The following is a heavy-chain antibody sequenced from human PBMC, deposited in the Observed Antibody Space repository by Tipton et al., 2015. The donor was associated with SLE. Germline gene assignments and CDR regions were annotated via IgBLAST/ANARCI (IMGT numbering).Heavy chain of an antibody. CDR2: IYYSGST. D-gene: IGHD6-6*01. V-gene: IGHV4-39*07. CDR3: ARNPKPIAARPLDY. CDR1: GGSISSSSYY. Sequence: GLVKPSETLSLTCTVSGGSISSSSYYWGWIRQPPGKGLEWIGSIYYSGSTYYNPSLKSRVTISVDTSKNQFSLKLSSVTAADTAVYYCARNPKPIAARPLDYWGQGTLVTVSS. J-gene: IGHJ4*02.